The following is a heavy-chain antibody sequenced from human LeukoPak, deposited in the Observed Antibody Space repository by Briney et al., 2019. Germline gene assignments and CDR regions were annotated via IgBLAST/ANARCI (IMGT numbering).Heavy chain of an antibody. CDR3: ARLAQTTFDY. V-gene: IGHV5-51*01. CDR1: GYIFTSYW. J-gene: IGHJ4*02. D-gene: IGHD1-7*01. Sequence: PGESLKISCKGSGYIFTSYWIGWVRQMPGKGLEWMGIMYPGDSDTRYSPSFQGQVTIPADKSPSTAYLQWGSLKASDTAMYYCARLAQTTFDYWGQGTLVTVSS. CDR2: MYPGDSDT.